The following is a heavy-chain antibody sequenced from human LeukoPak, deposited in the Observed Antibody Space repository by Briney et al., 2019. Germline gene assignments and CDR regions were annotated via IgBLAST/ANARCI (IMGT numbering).Heavy chain of an antibody. CDR2: ISWDGGST. CDR1: GFTFDDYT. J-gene: IGHJ4*02. D-gene: IGHD3-22*01. V-gene: IGHV3-43*01. Sequence: GGSLRLSCAASGFTFDDYTIHWVRQAPGKGLEWVSLISWDGGSTYYADSVKGRFTISRDNSKNSLYLQMNSLRTEDTALYYCAKESSSGYYPDYWGQGTLVTVSS. CDR3: AKESSSGYYPDY.